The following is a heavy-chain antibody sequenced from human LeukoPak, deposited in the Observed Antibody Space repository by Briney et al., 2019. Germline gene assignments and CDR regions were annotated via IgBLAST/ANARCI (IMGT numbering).Heavy chain of an antibody. CDR1: GFTFSSYG. Sequence: GGSLRLSCAASGFTFSSYGMHWVRQAPGKGLEWVAFIRYDGSNKYYADSVKGRFTISRDNSKNTLYLQMNSLRAEDTAVYYCASDPITMIVVVIIGWGQGTLVTVSS. D-gene: IGHD3-22*01. J-gene: IGHJ4*02. V-gene: IGHV3-30*02. CDR3: ASDPITMIVVVIIG. CDR2: IRYDGSNK.